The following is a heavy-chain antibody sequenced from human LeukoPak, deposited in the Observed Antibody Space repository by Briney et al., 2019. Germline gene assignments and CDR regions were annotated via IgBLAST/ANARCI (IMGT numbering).Heavy chain of an antibody. V-gene: IGHV4-59*01. CDR2: IYYSGGT. CDR3: ARWVESFGLVSHYYFDS. Sequence: SETLSLTCTVSGDSISTYFWSWLRQPPGRSLEWIGYIYYSGGTNYNPSLESRVTISVDTSKNQFSLRLNSVTAADTAVYYCARWVESFGLVSHYYFDSWGQGTLVTVSS. CDR1: GDSISTYF. D-gene: IGHD3/OR15-3a*01. J-gene: IGHJ4*02.